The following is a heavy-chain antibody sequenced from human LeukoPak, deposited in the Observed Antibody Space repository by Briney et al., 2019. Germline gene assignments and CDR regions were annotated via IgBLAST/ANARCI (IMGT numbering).Heavy chain of an antibody. CDR1: GYTFTSYY. Sequence: ASVKVSCKASGYTFTSYYMHWVRQAPGQGLEWMGIINPSGGSTSYAQKFQGRVTISVDTSKNQFSLDLSSVTAADTAVYYCARQKCTSTSCLTKNAFDIWGQGTMVTVSS. CDR3: ARQKCTSTSCLTKNAFDI. D-gene: IGHD2-2*01. CDR2: INPSGGST. V-gene: IGHV1-46*01. J-gene: IGHJ3*02.